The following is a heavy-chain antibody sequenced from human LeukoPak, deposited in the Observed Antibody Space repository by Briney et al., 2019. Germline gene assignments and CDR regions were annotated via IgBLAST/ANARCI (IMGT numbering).Heavy chain of an antibody. Sequence: ASVKVSCKTSGYSFTDYDINWVRQAPGQGLEWMGYIHPSSGYRESAQKFQGRVTMTRNVSTGTAYMELSSLTSEDTAVYYCAWVTRGVRYNWFDPWGQGTLITVSS. CDR1: GYSFTDYD. V-gene: IGHV1-8*01. D-gene: IGHD2-21*02. CDR3: AWVTRGVRYNWFDP. CDR2: IHPSSGYR. J-gene: IGHJ5*02.